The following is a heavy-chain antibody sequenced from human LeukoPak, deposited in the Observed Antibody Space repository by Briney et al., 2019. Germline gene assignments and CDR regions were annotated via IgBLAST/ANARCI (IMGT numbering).Heavy chain of an antibody. CDR3: AKLSSSSPLDAFDI. V-gene: IGHV3-23*01. D-gene: IGHD6-6*01. Sequence: PGGSLRLSCAASGFTFSSYAMTWVRQAPGKGLEWASGIIISGGSTYYADSVKGRFTISRDNSKNTLYLQMNTLRAEDTAVYYCAKLSSSSPLDAFDIWGQGTMVTVSS. CDR2: IIISGGST. CDR1: GFTFSSYA. J-gene: IGHJ3*02.